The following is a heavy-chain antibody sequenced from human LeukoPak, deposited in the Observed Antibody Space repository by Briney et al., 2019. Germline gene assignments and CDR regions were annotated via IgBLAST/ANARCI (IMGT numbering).Heavy chain of an antibody. CDR2: INPNSGGT. CDR3: ARVAAEYSGSYYGY. CDR1: GYTFSDFY. Sequence: ASVTISCKASGYTFSDFYMNWVRQAPGQGLEWMGWINPNSGGTDYAQSFQGRVTMTRDTSISTAYMELSRLTSDDTAVYYCARVAAEYSGSYYGYWGQGTLVTVSS. J-gene: IGHJ4*02. V-gene: IGHV1-2*02. D-gene: IGHD1-26*01.